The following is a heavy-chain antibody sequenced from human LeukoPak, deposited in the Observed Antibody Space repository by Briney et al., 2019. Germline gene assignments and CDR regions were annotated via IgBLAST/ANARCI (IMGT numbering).Heavy chain of an antibody. CDR1: GFTFSNYW. CDR2: INSDGSST. CDR3: ARADRPNWYFDL. Sequence: PGGSLRLSCAVSGFTFSNYWMHWVRQAPGKGLVWVSRINSDGSSTSYADSVKGRFTISRDNAKNTLYLQMNSLRAEDTAMYYCARADRPNWYFDLWGRGTLVTVSS. J-gene: IGHJ2*01. V-gene: IGHV3-74*01.